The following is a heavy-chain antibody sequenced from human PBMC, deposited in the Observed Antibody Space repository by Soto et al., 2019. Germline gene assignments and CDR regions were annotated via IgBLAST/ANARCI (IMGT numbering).Heavy chain of an antibody. J-gene: IGHJ4*02. CDR1: GASVSSDAYY. D-gene: IGHD3-9*01. V-gene: IGHV4-61*08. CDR3: ARLPDINGWPFDY. Sequence: WETLSLTCIVSGASVSSDAYYWTWIRQSPGKGLEWIGYIHPSGRTNYNPSLKSRVTISLDTSKNQVSPRVTSVTAADTAVFYCARLPDINGWPFDYWGQGTLVTVS. CDR2: IHPSGRT.